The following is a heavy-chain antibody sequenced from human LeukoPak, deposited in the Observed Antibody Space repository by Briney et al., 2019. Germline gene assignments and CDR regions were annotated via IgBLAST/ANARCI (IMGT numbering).Heavy chain of an antibody. D-gene: IGHD6-6*01. V-gene: IGHV4-39*01. CDR3: ARRPAPLSYSSSNWFDP. CDR1: GGSISSSSYY. Sequence: SETLSLTCTVSGGSISSSSYYWGWIRQPPGKGLEWIGSIYYSGSTYYNPSLKSRVTISVDTSKNQFSLKLSPVTAADTAVYYCARRPAPLSYSSSNWFDPWGQGTLVTVSS. CDR2: IYYSGST. J-gene: IGHJ5*02.